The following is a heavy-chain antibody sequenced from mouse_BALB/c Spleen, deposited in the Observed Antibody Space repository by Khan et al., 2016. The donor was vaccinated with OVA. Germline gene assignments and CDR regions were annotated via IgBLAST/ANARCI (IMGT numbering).Heavy chain of an antibody. J-gene: IGHJ2*01. V-gene: IGHV9-3-1*01. Sequence: QIQLVQSGPELKKPGETVKLSCKASGYTFTNYVMNWVKQAPGKGLKWMGWINTYTGDPTYSDDFKGRFAFSLDTSASTAYLQINNLTNEDTATYYGARGNRDFDYWGQGTTLTVSS. CDR2: INTYTGDP. CDR1: GYTFTNYV. D-gene: IGHD2-1*01. CDR3: ARGNRDFDY.